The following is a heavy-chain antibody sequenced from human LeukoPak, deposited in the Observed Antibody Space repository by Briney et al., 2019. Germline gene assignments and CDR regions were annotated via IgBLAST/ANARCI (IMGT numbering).Heavy chain of an antibody. CDR3: AREAAAGVYFEY. D-gene: IGHD6-13*01. CDR2: ISAYNGNT. Sequence: ASVKVSCKASGYTFTSYGISWVRQAPGQGLEWMGWISAYNGNTNYAQKLQGRVTMTTDTSTSTAYMELRSLRSDDTAIYYCAREAAAGVYFEYWGQGALVTVSS. CDR1: GYTFTSYG. J-gene: IGHJ4*02. V-gene: IGHV1-18*01.